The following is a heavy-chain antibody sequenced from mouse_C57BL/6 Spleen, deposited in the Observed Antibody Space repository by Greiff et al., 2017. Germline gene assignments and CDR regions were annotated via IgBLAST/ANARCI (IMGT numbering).Heavy chain of an antibody. Sequence: VQLQQSGPELVKPGASVKISCKASGYTFTDYYMNWVKQSHGKSLEWIGDINPNNGGTSYNQKFKGKATLTVDKSSSTAYMELRSLTSEDSAVYYCAYGNYVVYYAMDYWGQGTSVTVSS. CDR3: AYGNYVVYYAMDY. D-gene: IGHD2-1*01. CDR1: GYTFTDYY. J-gene: IGHJ4*01. CDR2: INPNNGGT. V-gene: IGHV1-26*01.